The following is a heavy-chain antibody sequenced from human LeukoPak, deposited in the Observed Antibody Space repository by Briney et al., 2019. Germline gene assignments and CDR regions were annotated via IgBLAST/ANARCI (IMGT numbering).Heavy chain of an antibody. Sequence: PSETLSLTCTVSGGSISSSSYYWSWIRQPPGKGLEWIGYIYYSGSTNYNPSLKSRVTISVDTSKNQFSLKLSSVTAADTAVYYCARQVANDYGDYSEFENWFDSWGQGTLVTVSS. J-gene: IGHJ5*01. V-gene: IGHV4-61*05. CDR3: ARQVANDYGDYSEFENWFDS. CDR1: GGSISSSSYY. CDR2: IYYSGST. D-gene: IGHD4-17*01.